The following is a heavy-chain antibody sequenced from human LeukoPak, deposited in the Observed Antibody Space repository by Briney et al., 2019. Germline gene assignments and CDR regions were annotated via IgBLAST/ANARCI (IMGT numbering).Heavy chain of an antibody. D-gene: IGHD4-17*01. Sequence: GGSLRLSCAASGLSVSSTYMTWVRQAPGKGLEWVSVIYSGGGTNYADSLKGRFSIYRDNSKNTLYLQMNSLRAEDTAVYYCVGEGKYWGQGTLVTVSS. J-gene: IGHJ4*02. CDR3: VGEGKY. CDR1: GLSVSSTY. V-gene: IGHV3-53*01. CDR2: IYSGGGT.